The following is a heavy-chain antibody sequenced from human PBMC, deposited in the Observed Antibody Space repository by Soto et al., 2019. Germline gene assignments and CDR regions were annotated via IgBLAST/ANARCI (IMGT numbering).Heavy chain of an antibody. Sequence: QLQLQESGPGLVKPSETLSLTCTVSGGSISSSSYYWGWIRQPPGKGLEWIGSIFYSGSTYYNPSLTSRVTISVATSKNPFSLKLSSVTAADTAVYYCARHLTYCSAGSCYSDFPYYGMDVWGQGTTVTVSS. CDR1: GGSISSSSYY. V-gene: IGHV4-39*01. CDR2: IFYSGST. J-gene: IGHJ6*02. CDR3: ARHLTYCSAGSCYSDFPYYGMDV. D-gene: IGHD2-15*01.